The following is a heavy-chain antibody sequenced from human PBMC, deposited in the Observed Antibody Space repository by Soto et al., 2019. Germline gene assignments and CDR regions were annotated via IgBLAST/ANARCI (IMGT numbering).Heavy chain of an antibody. CDR3: ARVTTLAFDY. CDR1: GLTVSTNY. J-gene: IGHJ4*02. D-gene: IGHD3-22*01. Sequence: EVQLVESGGGLVQPGGSLRVSCAASGLTVSTNYMSWVRQAPGKGLEWDSILYSDGRAYHSDSVKGRFTISRDNSKNTLYLQMHSLRTDDTAVYYCARVTTLAFDYWGQGTLVTVSS. V-gene: IGHV3-66*01. CDR2: LYSDGRA.